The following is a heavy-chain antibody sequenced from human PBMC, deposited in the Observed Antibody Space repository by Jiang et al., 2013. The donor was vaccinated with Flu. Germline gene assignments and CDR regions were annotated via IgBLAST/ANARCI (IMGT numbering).Heavy chain of an antibody. CDR3: ARGFGYGPQDAFDI. D-gene: IGHD5-18*01. V-gene: IGHV4-59*09. J-gene: IGHJ3*02. CDR2: ST. Sequence: STNXNPSLKSRVTISVDTSKNQFSLKLSSVTAADTAVYYCARGFGYGPQDAFDIWGQGTMVTISS.